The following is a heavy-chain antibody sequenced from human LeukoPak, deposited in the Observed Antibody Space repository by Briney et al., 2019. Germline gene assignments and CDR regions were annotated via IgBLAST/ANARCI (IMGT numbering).Heavy chain of an antibody. CDR3: ARDGLGGLDY. CDR1: GGSISSGDYY. D-gene: IGHD3-16*01. J-gene: IGHJ4*02. CDR2: IYYSGST. Sequence: SETLCLTCTVSGGSISSGDYYWSWIRQPPGKGLEWIGYIYYSGSTYYNPSPKSRVTISVDTSKNQFSLKLSSVTAADTAVYYCARDGLGGLDYWGQGTLVTVSS. V-gene: IGHV4-30-4*01.